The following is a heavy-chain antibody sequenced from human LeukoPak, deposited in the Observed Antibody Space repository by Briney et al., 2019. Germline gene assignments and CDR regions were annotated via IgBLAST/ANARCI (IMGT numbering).Heavy chain of an antibody. Sequence: PSETLSLTCTVSGGSISSSSSYWGWIRQPPGKGLEWIGGIYYSGSTYYNPSLKSRVTISVDTSKNQFSLKLSSVTAAGTAVYYCARGEIFGDRRVVFDMWGQGTMVTVSS. V-gene: IGHV4-39*01. D-gene: IGHD3-3*01. J-gene: IGHJ3*02. CDR3: ARGEIFGDRRVVFDM. CDR2: IYYSGST. CDR1: GGSISSSSSY.